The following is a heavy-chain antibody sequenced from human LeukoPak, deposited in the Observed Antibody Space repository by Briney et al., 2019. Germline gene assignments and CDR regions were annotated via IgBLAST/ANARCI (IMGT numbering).Heavy chain of an antibody. CDR3: AKSGYNRFDY. D-gene: IGHD5-24*01. V-gene: IGHV3-23*01. CDR2: ISGSDSST. CDR1: GFTFSSSA. Sequence: GGSLRLSCAASGFTFSSSAMSWVRQAPGKGLEWVSTISGSDSSTHYADSVKGRFTISRDNSKNTLYLQMNSLRADDTAVCYCAKSGYNRFDYWGQGTLVTVSS. J-gene: IGHJ4*02.